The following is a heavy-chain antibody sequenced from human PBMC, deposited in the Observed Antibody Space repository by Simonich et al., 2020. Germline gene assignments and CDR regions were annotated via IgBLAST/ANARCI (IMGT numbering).Heavy chain of an antibody. J-gene: IGHJ6*03. V-gene: IGHV3-48*03. D-gene: IGHD6-25*01. CDR1: GFSFSSFE. Sequence: EVQLVESGGGLVQPGGSLRLPCSASGFSFSSFEMNWIRQDRGMGRDGLSNISSIGSIKYYSYSLKGRFTISRDNARNSLFLEMNSLRVEDTGVYYCARGSPPGAAEDNYMDVWGKGATVTVSS. CDR3: ARGSPPGAAEDNYMDV. CDR2: ISSIGSIK.